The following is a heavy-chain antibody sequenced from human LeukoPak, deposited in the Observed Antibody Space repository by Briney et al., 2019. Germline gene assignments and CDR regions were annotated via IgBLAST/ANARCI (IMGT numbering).Heavy chain of an antibody. V-gene: IGHV3-23*01. Sequence: GGSLRLSCAASGFTFSSYAMSWVRQASGKGLEWVSAISGSGGSTYYADSVKGRFTISRDNSKNTLYLQMNSLRAEDTAVYYCAKDLRASRRPRFDYWGQGTLVTVSS. CDR2: ISGSGGST. J-gene: IGHJ4*02. CDR1: GFTFSSYA. CDR3: AKDLRASRRPRFDY.